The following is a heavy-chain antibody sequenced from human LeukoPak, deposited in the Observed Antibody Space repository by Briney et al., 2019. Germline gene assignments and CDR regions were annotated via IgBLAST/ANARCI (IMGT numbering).Heavy chain of an antibody. V-gene: IGHV3-21*05. CDR3: ARAAGHYFDY. CDR1: GFTFKSYS. D-gene: IGHD3-10*01. CDR2: ITSTSSDL. Sequence: GGSLRLSCVASGFTFKSYSMNWVRQAPGKGLEWVSFITSTSSDLSYSDSVKGRFTVSRDNARNSLYLQMNSLTAEDTAVYYCARAAGHYFDYWGQGSLVTVSS. J-gene: IGHJ4*02.